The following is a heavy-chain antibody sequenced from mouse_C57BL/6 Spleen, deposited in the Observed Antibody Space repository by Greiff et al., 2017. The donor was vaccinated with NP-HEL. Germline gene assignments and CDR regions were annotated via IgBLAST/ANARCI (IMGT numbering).Heavy chain of an antibody. D-gene: IGHD1-1*02. J-gene: IGHJ4*01. CDR1: GYTFTSYG. V-gene: IGHV1-81*01. CDR2: IYPRSGNT. Sequence: VQLQQSGAELARPGASVKLSCKASGYTFTSYGISWVKQRTGQGLEWIGEIYPRSGNTYYNEKFKGKATLTADKSSSTAYMQLSSLTSEDSAVYYCARSGNYAMDYWGQGTSVTVSS. CDR3: ARSGNYAMDY.